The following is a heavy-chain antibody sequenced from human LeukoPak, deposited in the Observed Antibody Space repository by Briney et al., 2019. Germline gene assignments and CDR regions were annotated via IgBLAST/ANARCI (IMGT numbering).Heavy chain of an antibody. J-gene: IGHJ4*02. Sequence: ASVKVSCKASGYTFTSYAMHWVRQAPGQALEWMGWITPFNGNTNYAQKFQDRVTITRDRSLSTAYMELSSLRYEDTAMYYCASSSDTALVDIAFDYWGQGTLVTVSS. CDR2: ITPFNGNT. CDR1: GYTFTSYA. D-gene: IGHD5-18*01. V-gene: IGHV1-45*02. CDR3: ASSSDTALVDIAFDY.